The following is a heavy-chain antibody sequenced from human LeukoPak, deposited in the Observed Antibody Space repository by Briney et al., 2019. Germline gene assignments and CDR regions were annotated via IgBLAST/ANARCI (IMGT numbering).Heavy chain of an antibody. V-gene: IGHV1-69*06. CDR3: ASRDLPWIQLPSSRYYYYGMDV. J-gene: IGHJ6*04. D-gene: IGHD5-18*01. CDR2: IIPIFGTA. Sequence: ASVKVSCKASGGTFSSYAISWVRQAPGQGLEWMGGIIPIFGTANYAQKFQGRVTITADKSTSTAYMELSGLRSEDTAVYYCASRDLPWIQLPSSRYYYYGMDVWGKGTTVTVSP. CDR1: GGTFSSYA.